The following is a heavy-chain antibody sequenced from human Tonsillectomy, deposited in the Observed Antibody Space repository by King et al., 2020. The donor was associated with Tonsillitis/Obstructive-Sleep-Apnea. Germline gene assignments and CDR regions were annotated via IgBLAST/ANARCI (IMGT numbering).Heavy chain of an antibody. J-gene: IGHJ3*02. D-gene: IGHD1-7*01. Sequence: VTLKESGPALVKPTQTLTLTCTFSGFSLSGSGMCVTWTRQPPGKALEWLARIDWDEDKYYSTALKTRLTISKDTSKNQVVLTMTNMDPMDTAKYFCARSDANWNYAAFDIWGQGRMVTVSS. CDR2: IDWDEDK. CDR3: ARSDANWNYAAFDI. CDR1: GFSLSGSGMC. V-gene: IGHV2-70*11.